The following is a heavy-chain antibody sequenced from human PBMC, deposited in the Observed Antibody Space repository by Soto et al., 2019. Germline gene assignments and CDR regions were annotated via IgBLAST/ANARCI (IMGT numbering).Heavy chain of an antibody. V-gene: IGHV4-39*01. CDR2: IYYSGST. Sequence: QLQLQESGPGLVKPSETLSLTCTVSGGSISSSSYYWGWIRQPPGKGLEWIGSIYYSGSTYYNPSLKSRVTISVDTSKNQSSLKLSSVTAADTAVYYCASTGDPGYYFDYWGQGTLVTVSS. CDR3: ASTGDPGYYFDY. CDR1: GGSISSSSYY. J-gene: IGHJ4*02.